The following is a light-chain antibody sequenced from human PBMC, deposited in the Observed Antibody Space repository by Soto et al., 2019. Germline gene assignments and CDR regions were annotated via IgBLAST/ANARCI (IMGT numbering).Light chain of an antibody. CDR3: MQALQTPWT. CDR2: LGS. J-gene: IGKJ2*02. Sequence: DIVMTQSPLSLPVTPGETASISCRSSQSLLHSNGYNYLDWYLQKPGQSPQLLIYLGSSRASGVPDRFSGSGSGTDFTMQISRVEAEDVGVYYCMQALQTPWTFGQGTKLEIK. V-gene: IGKV2-28*01. CDR1: QSLLHSNGYNY.